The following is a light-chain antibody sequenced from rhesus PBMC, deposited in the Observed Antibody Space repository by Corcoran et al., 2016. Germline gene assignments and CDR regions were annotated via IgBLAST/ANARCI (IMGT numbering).Light chain of an antibody. CDR1: QGISSW. J-gene: IGKJ2*01. CDR3: QQYSSRPYS. CDR2: KAA. V-gene: IGKV1-22*01. Sequence: DIQMTQSPSSLSASVGDTVTITCRASQGISSWLAWYQQKPGKAPKLLIYKAASLQSGVPSRFSGSGAGTDFTLTLRSLQSEDFATYYCQQYSSRPYSFGQGTKVEIK.